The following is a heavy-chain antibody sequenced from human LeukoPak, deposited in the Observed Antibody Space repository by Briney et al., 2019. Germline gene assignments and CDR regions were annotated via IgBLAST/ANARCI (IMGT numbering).Heavy chain of an antibody. CDR2: ISGDGGST. J-gene: IGHJ4*02. Sequence: QPGGSLRLSCAASGFTFDDYAMHWVRQAPGKGLEWVSLISGDGGSTYYADSVKGRFTISRDNSKNSLYLQMNSLRTEDTALYYCAKDPGGSGWYGGIDYWGQGTLVTVSS. V-gene: IGHV3-43*02. D-gene: IGHD6-19*01. CDR3: AKDPGGSGWYGGIDY. CDR1: GFTFDDYA.